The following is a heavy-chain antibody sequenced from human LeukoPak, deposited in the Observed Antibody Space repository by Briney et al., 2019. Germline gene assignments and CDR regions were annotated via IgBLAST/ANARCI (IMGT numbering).Heavy chain of an antibody. CDR2: ISYDGSIK. Sequence: PGGSLRLSCAASGFTFGTFGMHWVRQAPGKGLEWVAVISYDGSIKYYADSVRGRFTISRDNSKNTLYLGMNSLRAEDTAVYYCSKGYGQRLVNNWFDPWGQGTLVTVSS. D-gene: IGHD6-13*01. V-gene: IGHV3-30*18. CDR3: SKGYGQRLVNNWFDP. J-gene: IGHJ5*02. CDR1: GFTFGTFG.